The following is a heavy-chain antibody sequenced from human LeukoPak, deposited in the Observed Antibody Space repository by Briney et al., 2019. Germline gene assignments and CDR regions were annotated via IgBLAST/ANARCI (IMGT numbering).Heavy chain of an antibody. V-gene: IGHV3-74*01. CDR3: AKVTSAGSCYQSDY. D-gene: IGHD2-15*01. J-gene: IGHJ4*02. CDR1: GFTFSSYW. Sequence: GGSLRLSCAASGFTFSSYWMHWVRQVPGKGLVWVSRINSDGRSTSYADSVKGRFTISRDNAKNTLYLQMNSLRAEDTAVYYCAKVTSAGSCYQSDYWGQGTLVTVSS. CDR2: INSDGRST.